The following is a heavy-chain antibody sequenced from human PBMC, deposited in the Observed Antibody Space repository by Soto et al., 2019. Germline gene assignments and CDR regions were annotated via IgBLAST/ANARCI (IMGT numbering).Heavy chain of an antibody. CDR3: ARTAFYDSSGPHAF. CDR1: GFTFSSYG. V-gene: IGHV3-33*01. Sequence: GGSLRLSCAASGFTFSSYGMHWVRQAPGKGLEWVAVIWYDGSNKYYADSVKGRFTISRNNSKNTLYLQMNSLRAEDTAVYYCARTAFYDSSGPHAFWGQGTLVTVSS. J-gene: IGHJ4*02. CDR2: IWYDGSNK. D-gene: IGHD3-22*01.